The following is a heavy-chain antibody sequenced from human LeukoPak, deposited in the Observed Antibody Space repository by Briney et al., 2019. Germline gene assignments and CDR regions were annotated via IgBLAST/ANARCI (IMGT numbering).Heavy chain of an antibody. J-gene: IGHJ5*02. CDR2: IYYSGRT. CDR1: GGSISSSRYY. CDR3: GATPGGDSYGFIWFDP. V-gene: IGHV4-39*07. Sequence: PSETLSLTCTVSGGSISSSRYYWGWIRQPPGKGLEWIGSIYYSGRTYYNPSLKSRDTISVDTSNNLFSLEQSYVTAADTAVYSCGATPGGDSYGFIWFDPWGEGTLVTVSS. D-gene: IGHD5-18*01.